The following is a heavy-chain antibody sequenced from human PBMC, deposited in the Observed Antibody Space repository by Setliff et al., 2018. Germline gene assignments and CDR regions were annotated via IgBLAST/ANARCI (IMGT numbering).Heavy chain of an antibody. Sequence: PGGSLSLSCAASGFTFSSYAMHWVRQAPGKGLEWVAVITYDGSNKFYADSVRGRFTISRDISKNTLYVQMNSLRPEDTAVYYCARSRYTSRWYEMSAMDVWGKGTTVTVSS. CDR1: GFTFSSYA. CDR3: ARSRYTSRWYEMSAMDV. D-gene: IGHD6-13*01. CDR2: ITYDGSNK. V-gene: IGHV3-30*01. J-gene: IGHJ6*03.